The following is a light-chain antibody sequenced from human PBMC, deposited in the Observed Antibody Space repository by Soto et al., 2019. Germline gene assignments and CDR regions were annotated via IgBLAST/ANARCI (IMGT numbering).Light chain of an antibody. J-gene: IGKJ1*01. CDR3: QQYNNWPWT. CDR2: GAS. CDR1: QSVSSD. Sequence: EIVMTQSPATLSVSPGERATLSCRASQSVSSDLAWYHQKPGQAPRLLIYGASTRATGIPARFSGSGSGTEFTLTISSLQSEDFAVYYCQQYNNWPWTFGQGTKVDNK. V-gene: IGKV3-15*01.